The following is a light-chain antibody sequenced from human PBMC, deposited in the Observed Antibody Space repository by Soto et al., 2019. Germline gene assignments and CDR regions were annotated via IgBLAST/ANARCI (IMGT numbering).Light chain of an antibody. Sequence: QSVLTQPASVSDSPGQSITISRTGTSSDVGGSNFVSWYQQHPGKPPKLIIYDVANRPSGVSNRFSGSKSGSTASLIISRLQTEDEAAYYCSSYTSSSTLVFGTGTKVTVL. CDR3: SSYTSSSTLV. CDR1: SSDVGGSNF. J-gene: IGLJ1*01. V-gene: IGLV2-14*03. CDR2: DVA.